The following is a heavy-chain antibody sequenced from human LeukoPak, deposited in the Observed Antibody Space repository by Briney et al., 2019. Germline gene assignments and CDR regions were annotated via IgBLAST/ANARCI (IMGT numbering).Heavy chain of an antibody. CDR3: ARDLYYYGSGSYYDVFDV. D-gene: IGHD3-10*01. Sequence: ASVKVSCKAFGYTFSTYGISWVRQAPGQGLKGLDWISAYKGNTYYAQNLQGRVTKTTDTSTSTAYMELRSLRSDDTAIYYCARDLYYYGSGSYYDVFDVWGQGTMGTVSS. CDR2: ISAYKGNT. CDR1: GYTFSTYG. J-gene: IGHJ3*01. V-gene: IGHV1-18*01.